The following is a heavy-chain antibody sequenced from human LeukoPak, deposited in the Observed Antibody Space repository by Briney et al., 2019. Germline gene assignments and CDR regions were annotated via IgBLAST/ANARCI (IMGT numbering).Heavy chain of an antibody. CDR3: AGALTVTTFYYYYGMDV. D-gene: IGHD4-17*01. J-gene: IGHJ6*02. CDR1: GGFISSYY. V-gene: IGHV4-4*07. CDR2: IYTSGST. Sequence: ETLSLTCTVSGGFISSYYWSWIRQPAGKGLEWIGRIYTSGSTNYNPSLKSRVTMSVDTSKNQFSLKLSSVTAADTAVYYCAGALTVTTFYYYYGMDVWGQGTTVTVSS.